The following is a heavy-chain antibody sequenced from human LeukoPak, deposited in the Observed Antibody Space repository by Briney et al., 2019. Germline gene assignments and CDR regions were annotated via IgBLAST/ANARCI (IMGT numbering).Heavy chain of an antibody. CDR1: GGSFSGYY. D-gene: IGHD5-18*01. J-gene: IGHJ4*02. CDR2: IYCSGST. CDR3: ASSLDTAMGTIDY. Sequence: SETLSLTCAVYGGSFSGYYWSWIRQPPGKGLEWIGSIYCSGSTYYNPSLKSRVTISVDTSKNQFSLKLSSVTAADTAVYYCASSLDTAMGTIDYWGQGTLVTVSS. V-gene: IGHV4-34*01.